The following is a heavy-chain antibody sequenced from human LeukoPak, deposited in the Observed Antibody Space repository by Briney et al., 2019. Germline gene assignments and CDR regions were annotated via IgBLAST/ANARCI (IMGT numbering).Heavy chain of an antibody. CDR2: IYSSGNT. CDR3: ARYGSAHWFDP. D-gene: IGHD4-17*01. J-gene: IGHJ5*02. Sequence: PSETLSLTCTVSGGSISSYYWSWIRQPAGKGLECMGHIYSSGNTNYSPSLKSRVAISVDNSNNQFSLRLTSVTAADTAVYYCARYGSAHWFDPWGQGTLVTVSS. CDR1: GGSISSYY. V-gene: IGHV4-4*07.